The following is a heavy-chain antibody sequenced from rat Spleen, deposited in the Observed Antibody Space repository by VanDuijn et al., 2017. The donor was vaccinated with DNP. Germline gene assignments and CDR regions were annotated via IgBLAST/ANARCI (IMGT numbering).Heavy chain of an antibody. V-gene: IGHV5-7*01. CDR3: ARDRTGTWFAY. CDR2: ISYDGGIT. J-gene: IGHJ3*01. D-gene: IGHD5-1*01. CDR1: GFTFSDYY. Sequence: EVQLVESGGGLVQPGRSLKLSCAASGFTFSDYYMAWVRQAPKKGLEWVATISYDGGITYYPDSVKGRFTISRDNAKNTLYLQMNSLISEDTATYYCARDRTGTWFAYWGQGTLVTVSS.